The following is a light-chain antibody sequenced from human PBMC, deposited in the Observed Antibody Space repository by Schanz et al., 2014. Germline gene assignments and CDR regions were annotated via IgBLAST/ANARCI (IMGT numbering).Light chain of an antibody. CDR2: DVS. J-gene: IGLJ3*02. CDR3: SSYTTSSSLKWV. V-gene: IGLV2-11*01. Sequence: QSVLTQPPSVSGSPGQSVTISCTGTSSDVGGYNYVSWYQHHPGKAPKLMIYDVSKRPSWVPDRFSGSKSGNTASLTISGLQAEDEADYYCSSYTTSSSLKWVFGGGTKLTVL. CDR1: SSDVGGYNY.